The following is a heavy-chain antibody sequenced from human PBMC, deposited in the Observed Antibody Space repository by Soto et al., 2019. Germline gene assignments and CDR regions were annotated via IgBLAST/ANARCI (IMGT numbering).Heavy chain of an antibody. Sequence: SVKASYRGSGGTFSSYTISCVRQAPGQGLEWMGRIIPILGIANYAQKFQGRVTITADKSTSTAYMELSSLRSEDTAVYYCEYTIGTAAFDIWGRGTVVTVSS. J-gene: IGHJ3*02. D-gene: IGHD6-6*01. CDR1: GGTFSSYT. CDR2: IIPILGIA. CDR3: EYTIGTAAFDI. V-gene: IGHV1-69*02.